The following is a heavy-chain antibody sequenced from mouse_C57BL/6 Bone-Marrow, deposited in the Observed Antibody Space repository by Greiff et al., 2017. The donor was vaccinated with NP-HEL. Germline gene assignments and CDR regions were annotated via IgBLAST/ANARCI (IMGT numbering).Heavy chain of an antibody. V-gene: IGHV1-52*01. D-gene: IGHD2-5*01. CDR2: IDPSDSET. CDR3: AREDSNYGYAMDY. J-gene: IGHJ4*01. Sequence: VQLQQPGAELVRPGSSVKLSCKASGYTFTSYWMHWVKQRPIQGLEWIGNIDPSDSETHYNQKFKDKATLTVDKSSSTAYMQVSSLTSEDSAVYYCAREDSNYGYAMDYWGQGTSVTVSS. CDR1: GYTFTSYW.